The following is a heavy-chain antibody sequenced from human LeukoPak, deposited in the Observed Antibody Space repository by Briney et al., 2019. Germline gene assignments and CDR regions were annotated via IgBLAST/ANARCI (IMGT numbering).Heavy chain of an antibody. CDR1: GFTVSSNY. Sequence: PGGSLRLSCAASGFTVSSNYMSWVRQAPGKGLEWVSVIYSGGSTYYADSVKGRFTISRDNSKNTLYLQMNSLRAEDTAVYYCAREIVVRGVFGGSFDYWGQGTLVTVSS. V-gene: IGHV3-66*01. CDR3: AREIVVRGVFGGSFDY. J-gene: IGHJ4*02. CDR2: IYSGGST. D-gene: IGHD3-10*01.